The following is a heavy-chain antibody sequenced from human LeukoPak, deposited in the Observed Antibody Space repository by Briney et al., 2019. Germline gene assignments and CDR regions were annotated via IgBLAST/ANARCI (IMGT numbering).Heavy chain of an antibody. Sequence: SETLPLTCTVSGGSISSNNYYWGWIRQPPGKGLEWIGSIYYSGTTSYNPSLKSRVTISIDTSKNQFSLKVSSVTVADTAVYYCAREGLDYGGTLNWFDPWGQGTLVTVSS. V-gene: IGHV4-39*07. J-gene: IGHJ5*02. D-gene: IGHD4-23*01. CDR1: GGSISSNNYY. CDR3: AREGLDYGGTLNWFDP. CDR2: IYYSGTT.